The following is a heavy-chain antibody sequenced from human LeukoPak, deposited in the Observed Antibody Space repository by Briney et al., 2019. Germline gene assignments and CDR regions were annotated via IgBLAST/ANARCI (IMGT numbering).Heavy chain of an antibody. CDR2: IYYSGST. CDR3: ARAGDDLAFDV. CDR1: GGSISSYY. V-gene: IGHV4-59*01. J-gene: IGHJ3*01. Sequence: SETLSLTCTVSGGSISSYYWSWIRQPPGKGLEWIGYIYYSGSTNYNPSLKSRVTISVDTSKNQFSLKLSSVTAADTAVYYCARAGDDLAFDVWGQGTMVPVSS. D-gene: IGHD4-17*01.